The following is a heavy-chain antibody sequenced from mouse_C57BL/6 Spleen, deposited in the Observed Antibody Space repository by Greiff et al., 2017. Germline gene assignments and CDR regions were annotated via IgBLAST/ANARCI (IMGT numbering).Heavy chain of an antibody. CDR2: IDPETGGT. CDR1: GYTFTDYE. J-gene: IGHJ1*03. Sequence: VKLVESGAELVRPGASVTLSCKASGYTFTDYEMHWVKQTPVHGLEWIGAIDPETGGTAYNQKFKGKAILTADKSSSTAYMELRSLTSEDSAVYYCTRSGFHWYFDVWGTGTTVTVSS. V-gene: IGHV1-15*01. D-gene: IGHD3-2*02. CDR3: TRSGFHWYFDV.